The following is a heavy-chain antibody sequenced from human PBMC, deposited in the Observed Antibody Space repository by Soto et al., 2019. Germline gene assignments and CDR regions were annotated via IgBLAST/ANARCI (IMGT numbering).Heavy chain of an antibody. CDR1: GYSISSGYY. D-gene: IGHD2-15*01. CDR3: ARAPRISGGFDY. Sequence: PSETLSLTCAVSGYSISSGYYWGWIRQPPGKGLEWIGSIYHSGSTYYNPSLKSRVTISVDTSKNQFSLKLSSVTAADTAVYYCARAPRISGGFDYWGQGTLVTAPQ. V-gene: IGHV4-38-2*01. J-gene: IGHJ4*02. CDR2: IYHSGST.